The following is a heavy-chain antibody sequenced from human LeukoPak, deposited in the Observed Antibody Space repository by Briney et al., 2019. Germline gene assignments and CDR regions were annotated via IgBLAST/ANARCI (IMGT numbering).Heavy chain of an antibody. Sequence: GGSLRLSCAASGFTFSSHGMNWVRQAPGKGLEWVSGSSSIGGRTYYVDSVKGRFTVTRDNSRNTLHLQMNSLRVEDTGVYYCAKDDAWGRFYHWGQGTLVTVSS. J-gene: IGHJ1*01. CDR3: AKDDAWGRFYH. CDR2: SSSIGGRT. CDR1: GFTFSSHG. D-gene: IGHD3-16*01. V-gene: IGHV3-23*01.